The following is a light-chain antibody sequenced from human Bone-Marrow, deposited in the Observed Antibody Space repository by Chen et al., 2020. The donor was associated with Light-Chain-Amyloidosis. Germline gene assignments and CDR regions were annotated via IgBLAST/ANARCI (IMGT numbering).Light chain of an antibody. CDR1: GSNIGNNY. Sequence: QSVFTQPPSVSPAPGHKVTLSCSGSGSNIGNNYVSWYQQLPGTAPKLLIYDNNNRPSGIPDRFSGSKSGTSATLGITGLQTGDEADYYCETWDSSLSAWVFGGGTKLTVL. V-gene: IGLV1-51*01. J-gene: IGLJ3*02. CDR2: DNN. CDR3: ETWDSSLSAWV.